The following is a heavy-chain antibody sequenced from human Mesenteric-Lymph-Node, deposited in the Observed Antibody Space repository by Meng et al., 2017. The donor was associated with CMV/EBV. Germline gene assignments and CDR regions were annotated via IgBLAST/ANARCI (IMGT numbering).Heavy chain of an antibody. Sequence: ASVKVSCKASGYTFTSYDINWVRQATGQGLEWMGWMNPNSGNTGYAQKFQGRVTITRNTSISTAYMELSSLRSEDTAVYYCARGGDIVVVPAAILDGDRYYYGMDVWGQGTTVTVSS. J-gene: IGHJ6*02. CDR3: ARGGDIVVVPAAILDGDRYYYGMDV. CDR1: GYTFTSYD. CDR2: MNPNSGNT. D-gene: IGHD2-2*02. V-gene: IGHV1-8*03.